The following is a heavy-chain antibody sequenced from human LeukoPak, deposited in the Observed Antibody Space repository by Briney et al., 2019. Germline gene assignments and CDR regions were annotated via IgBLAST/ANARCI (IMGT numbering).Heavy chain of an antibody. Sequence: PGGSLRLSCAASGFTFSSYAMNWVRQAPGKGLEWVSAISGNGGSTYYADSVKGRFTISRDNSKNTLYLQMNSLRAEGTAVYYYAKDPYDSLEYFDFWGQGTLVAVSS. CDR3: AKDPYDSLEYFDF. D-gene: IGHD3-22*01. CDR1: GFTFSSYA. CDR2: ISGNGGST. J-gene: IGHJ4*02. V-gene: IGHV3-23*01.